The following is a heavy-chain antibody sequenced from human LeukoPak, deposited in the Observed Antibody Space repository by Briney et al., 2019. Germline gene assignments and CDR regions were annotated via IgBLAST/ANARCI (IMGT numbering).Heavy chain of an antibody. Sequence: GGSLXLSCAASGFTFDDYGMSWVRQAPGKGVEWGSGINWNGGSTVYADSVKGRFTISRENAKNSLYMKMNSLRAEDTALYYCARVLAVEIAARHGWFDPWGQGTLVTVSS. D-gene: IGHD6-6*01. CDR2: INWNGGST. V-gene: IGHV3-20*04. CDR1: GFTFDDYG. CDR3: ARVLAVEIAARHGWFDP. J-gene: IGHJ5*02.